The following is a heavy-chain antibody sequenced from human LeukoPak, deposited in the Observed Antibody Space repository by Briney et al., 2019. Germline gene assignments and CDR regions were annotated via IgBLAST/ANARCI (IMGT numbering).Heavy chain of an antibody. CDR3: ARDPGLDV. CDR1: GFTFSSYA. Sequence: GGSLRLSCAASGFTFSSYAMSWVRQAPGEGLEWVSSISSSGGYRYYADSLKGRFTISRDNAKNSLYLQMNSLRAEDTALYYCARDPGLDVWGKGTTVTVSS. J-gene: IGHJ6*04. V-gene: IGHV3-21*01. CDR2: ISSSGGYR. D-gene: IGHD3-10*01.